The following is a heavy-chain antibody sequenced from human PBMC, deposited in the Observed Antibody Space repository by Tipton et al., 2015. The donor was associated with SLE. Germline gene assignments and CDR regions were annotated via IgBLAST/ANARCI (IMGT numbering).Heavy chain of an antibody. CDR1: GGSISSGGYY. CDR3: ARHHYEGGFDY. D-gene: IGHD3-22*01. CDR2: SYYSGST. Sequence: TLSLTCTVSGGSISSGGYYWSWIRQHPGKGLEWIGYSYYSGSTNYNPSLKSRVTISVDTSKNQFSLKLSSVTAADTAVYYCARHHYEGGFDYWGQGTLVTVSS. V-gene: IGHV4-31*03. J-gene: IGHJ4*02.